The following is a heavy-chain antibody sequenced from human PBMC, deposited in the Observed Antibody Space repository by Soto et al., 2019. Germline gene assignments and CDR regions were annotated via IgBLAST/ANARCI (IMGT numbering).Heavy chain of an antibody. V-gene: IGHV2-5*01. CDR1: GFSLSTSGVG. CDR2: IYWNDDK. Sequence: QITLKESGPPLLKPTQSLTLTCTFSGFSLSTSGVGVGWIRHPPGKALEWLALIYWNDDKLYSPSLKSRLTITQDTSKNQVDLTMTNMDPVDTATYYCAHASGYSSSWFSHFDYWGQGTLVTVSS. D-gene: IGHD6-13*01. CDR3: AHASGYSSSWFSHFDY. J-gene: IGHJ4*02.